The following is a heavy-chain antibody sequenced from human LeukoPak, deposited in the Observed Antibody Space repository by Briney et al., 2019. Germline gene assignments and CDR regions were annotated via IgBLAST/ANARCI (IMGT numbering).Heavy chain of an antibody. D-gene: IGHD1-26*01. CDR3: ARHMRATNAYYFFGLDV. Sequence: GGSLRHSCAATGFTFKDYGMHWVREPPGKGLEWGSSINWNGGGTDYADSVKGRFTISRDNAKNSLYLQLSSLRPEDTALYYCARHMRATNAYYFFGLDVWGQGNTVTVSS. J-gene: IGHJ6*02. CDR1: GFTFKDYG. V-gene: IGHV3-20*04. CDR2: INWNGGGT.